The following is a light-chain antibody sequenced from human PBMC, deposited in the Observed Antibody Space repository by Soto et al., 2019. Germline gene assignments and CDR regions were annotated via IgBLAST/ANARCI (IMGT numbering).Light chain of an antibody. CDR1: QSVSSSY. CDR3: QHYGGSVQR. CDR2: GAS. V-gene: IGKV3-20*01. Sequence: GFTKSLGTLSLTPGERATLSCRASQSVSSSYLAWYQQKPGQAPRLLIFGASHRAPDIPDRFSGSGSGTDFTLTISRLEPEDFAVYYCQHYGGSVQRFGQGTKVDNK. J-gene: IGKJ1*01.